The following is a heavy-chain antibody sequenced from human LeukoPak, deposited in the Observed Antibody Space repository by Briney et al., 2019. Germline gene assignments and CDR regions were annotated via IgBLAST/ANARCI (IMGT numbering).Heavy chain of an antibody. D-gene: IGHD3-9*01. CDR3: ARCFGQILTGYYYGMDV. Sequence: ASVKVSCKASGYTFTSYDINWVRQATGQGLEWMGWMNPNSGNTGYAQKFQGRVTMTRNTSISTAYMELSSLRSEDTAVYYCARCFGQILTGYYYGMDVWGQGTTVTVSS. V-gene: IGHV1-8*01. CDR2: MNPNSGNT. CDR1: GYTFTSYD. J-gene: IGHJ6*02.